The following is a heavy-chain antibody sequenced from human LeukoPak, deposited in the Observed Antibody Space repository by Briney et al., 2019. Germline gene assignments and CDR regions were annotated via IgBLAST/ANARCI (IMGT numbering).Heavy chain of an antibody. Sequence: GGSLRLFCATSEFPFSNSHMHWVRQATGRGLEWVSSISSRSSYIYYAHSVKGRFTISRDNAENSLYLNINSLRAGDAVVYYCERGAYCSATRCKECFDLWGRGTLVTVSS. J-gene: IGHJ2*01. CDR1: EFPFSNSH. D-gene: IGHD2-2*01. CDR3: ERGAYCSATRCKECFDL. V-gene: IGHV3-21*01. CDR2: ISSRSSYI.